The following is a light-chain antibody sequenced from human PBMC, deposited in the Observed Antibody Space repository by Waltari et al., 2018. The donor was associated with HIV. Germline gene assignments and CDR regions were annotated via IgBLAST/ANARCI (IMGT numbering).Light chain of an antibody. CDR1: QGVINW. CDR3: QQYYSFPIT. Sequence: DIQMAQSPSSLSASVGDSVTITCRASQGVINWFGWYQQKPNTAPKSLIFATSNLQSGVPSRFSGSGSGTNFTLTITSLQPEDFATYDCQQYYSFPITFGQGTRLDIK. J-gene: IGKJ5*01. CDR2: ATS. V-gene: IGKV1D-16*01.